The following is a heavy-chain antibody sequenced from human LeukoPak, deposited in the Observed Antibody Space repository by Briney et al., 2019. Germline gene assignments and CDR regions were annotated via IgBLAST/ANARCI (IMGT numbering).Heavy chain of an antibody. Sequence: PSETLSLTCTVSGGSISSYYWSWIRQPPGKGLEWIGYIYYSGYTNYNPSLKSRVTISLDTSKNQFSLKLTSVTAADTAVYYCARGTCTSSSCYAGDYGMDVWGQGTPVTVSS. CDR1: GGSISSYY. CDR3: ARGTCTSSSCYAGDYGMDV. J-gene: IGHJ6*02. D-gene: IGHD2-2*01. CDR2: IYYSGYT. V-gene: IGHV4-59*08.